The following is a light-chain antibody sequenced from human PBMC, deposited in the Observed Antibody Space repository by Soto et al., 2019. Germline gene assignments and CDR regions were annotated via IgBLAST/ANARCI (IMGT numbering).Light chain of an antibody. CDR3: QQYNNWPPIT. J-gene: IGKJ5*01. Sequence: EIVLTPSPGPLFFSPGERATLSCRASQSVSSNLAWYQQKPGQAPRLLIYGASTRATGIPARFSGSGSGTEFTLTIRSLQSEDFAVYYCQQYNNWPPITFGQGTRLEIK. V-gene: IGKV3-15*01. CDR2: GAS. CDR1: QSVSSN.